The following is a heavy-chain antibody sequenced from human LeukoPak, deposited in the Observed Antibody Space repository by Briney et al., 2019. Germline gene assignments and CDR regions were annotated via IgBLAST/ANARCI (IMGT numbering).Heavy chain of an antibody. CDR1: GGSISSSSYR. Sequence: PSETLSLTCTVSGGSISSSSYRRGWIRQPPGKGLEWIGSIYNSQTSYNPSLKSRVTISVDTSKNQISLKLSSVTAADTAVYYCARHRYFGGNFADSWGQGILVTVSS. V-gene: IGHV4-39*01. D-gene: IGHD4-23*01. J-gene: IGHJ4*02. CDR2: IYNSQT. CDR3: ARHRYFGGNFADS.